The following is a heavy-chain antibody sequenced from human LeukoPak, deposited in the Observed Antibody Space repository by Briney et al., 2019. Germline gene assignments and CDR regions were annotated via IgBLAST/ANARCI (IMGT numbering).Heavy chain of an antibody. CDR3: ARVKAMVFGVYGMDV. Sequence: GASVNVSCTASGYTFTVYYMHWVRQAPGQGLEWMGWINPNSGGTNYAQKFQGWVTMTRDTSISTAYMELSRLRSDDTAVYYCARVKAMVFGVYGMDVWGQGTTVTVSS. V-gene: IGHV1-2*04. CDR1: GYTFTVYY. D-gene: IGHD5-18*01. CDR2: INPNSGGT. J-gene: IGHJ6*02.